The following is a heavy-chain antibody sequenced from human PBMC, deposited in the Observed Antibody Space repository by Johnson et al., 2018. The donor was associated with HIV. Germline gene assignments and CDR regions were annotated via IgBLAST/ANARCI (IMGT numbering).Heavy chain of an antibody. CDR3: ARGARYTYDKDDAHLLHAFDI. J-gene: IGHJ3*02. CDR1: GFTFGDYA. V-gene: IGHV3-49*04. CDR2: IRSKAYGGTT. D-gene: IGHD1-14*01. Sequence: MQLVESGGGLVQPGGSLRLSCGASGFTFGDYALSWVRQAPGKGLEWVGFIRSKAYGGTTEYAASVKGRFTISRDDSRSIAYLQMNGLKTEDTGVYYCARGARYTYDKDDAHLLHAFDIWGQGTMVTVSS.